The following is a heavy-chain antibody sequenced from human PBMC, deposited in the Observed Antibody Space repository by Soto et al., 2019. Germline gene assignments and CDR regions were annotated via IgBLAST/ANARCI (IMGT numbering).Heavy chain of an antibody. D-gene: IGHD3-22*01. CDR2: ISPNNGST. CDR1: GYTFTSYY. CDR3: ARSPPDYYDSSGYGHYFDY. V-gene: IGHV1-46*01. J-gene: IGHJ4*02. Sequence: GASVKVSCKASGYTFTSYYMHWLRQAPGQGLEWMGRISPNNGSTSYAQKFQGRVTMTRDTSTSTAYMELRSLRSDDTAVYYCARSPPDYYDSSGYGHYFDYWGQGTLVTVYS.